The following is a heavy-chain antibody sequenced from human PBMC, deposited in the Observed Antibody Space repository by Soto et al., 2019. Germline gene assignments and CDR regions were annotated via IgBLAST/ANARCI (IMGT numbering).Heavy chain of an antibody. D-gene: IGHD3-16*01. J-gene: IGHJ5*02. Sequence: PGESLKISCAASGFTFSSFGMHWVRQAPGKGLEWVAVISYDGSNKYYADSVKGRFTISRDDSKNTLYLQMNSLRAEDTAVYYCAKTAGYDYVWGSSGLDPWG. CDR3: AKTAGYDYVWGSSGLDP. CDR1: GFTFSSFG. CDR2: ISYDGSNK. V-gene: IGHV3-30*18.